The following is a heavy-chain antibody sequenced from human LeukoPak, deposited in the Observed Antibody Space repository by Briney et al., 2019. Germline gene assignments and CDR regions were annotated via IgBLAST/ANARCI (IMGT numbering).Heavy chain of an antibody. Sequence: GGALRLSCAASGFTFSSYWMSWVRQAPGKGLEWVANIKQDGSEKYYVDSVKGRFTISRDNAKNSLYLQMNSLRAEDTVVYYCARDRDSRNYFDYWGQGTLVTVSS. CDR3: ARDRDSRNYFDY. D-gene: IGHD2-15*01. CDR1: GFTFSSYW. CDR2: IKQDGSEK. V-gene: IGHV3-7*01. J-gene: IGHJ4*02.